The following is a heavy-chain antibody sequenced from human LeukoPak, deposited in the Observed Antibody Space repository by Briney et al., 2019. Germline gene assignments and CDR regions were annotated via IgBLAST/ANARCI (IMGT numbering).Heavy chain of an antibody. J-gene: IGHJ4*02. CDR2: INPNSGGT. Sequence: ASVKVSCKASGYTFTSYYMHWVRQAPGQGLEWMGWINPNSGGTNYAQKFQGRVTMTRDTSISTAYMELSRLRSDDTAVYYCARAYMTATRHFDSWGQGTLVTVSS. CDR3: ARAYMTATRHFDS. D-gene: IGHD2-21*02. V-gene: IGHV1-2*02. CDR1: GYTFTSYY.